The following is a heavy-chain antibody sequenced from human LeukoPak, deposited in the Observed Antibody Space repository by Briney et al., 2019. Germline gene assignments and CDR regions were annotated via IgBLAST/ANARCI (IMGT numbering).Heavy chain of an antibody. CDR2: ISGSGGST. J-gene: IGHJ4*02. D-gene: IGHD3-9*01. Sequence: PGGSLRLSCAASGFTFSSYAMSWVRQAPGKGLEWVSAISGSGGSTYYADSVKGRFTIPRDNSKNTLYLQMNSLRAEDTAVYYCAKAHVLRYFDWLLGFDYWGQGTLVTVSS. CDR3: AKAHVLRYFDWLLGFDY. CDR1: GFTFSSYA. V-gene: IGHV3-23*01.